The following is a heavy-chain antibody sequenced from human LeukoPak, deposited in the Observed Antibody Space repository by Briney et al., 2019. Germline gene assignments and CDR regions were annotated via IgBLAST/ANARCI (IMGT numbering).Heavy chain of an antibody. J-gene: IGHJ4*02. CDR2: IIPIFGTA. CDR1: GGTFSSYA. Sequence: ASVKVSCKASGGTFSSYAISWVRQAPGQGLEWMGGIIPIFGTANYAQKFQGRVTITADESTSTAYMELSSLRSEDTAVYYCARVPYPTYYDILTSTYNAEYYFDYWGQGTLVTVSS. V-gene: IGHV1-69*13. D-gene: IGHD3-9*01. CDR3: ARVPYPTYYDILTSTYNAEYYFDY.